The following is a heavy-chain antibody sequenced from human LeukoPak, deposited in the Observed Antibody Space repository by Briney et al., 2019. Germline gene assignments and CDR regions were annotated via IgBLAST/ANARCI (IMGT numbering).Heavy chain of an antibody. D-gene: IGHD3-10*01. V-gene: IGHV1-46*01. CDR3: ARDLFHYYDAFDI. J-gene: IGHJ3*02. CDR1: GYTFPSYF. Sequence: GASVKVSCKASGYTFPSYFMHWVRQAPGQGLEWMGIINPTGGSTTYAQKFQGRVTMTRDTSTSTVYMELSSLRSEDTAVYYCARDLFHYYDAFDIWGQGTMVTVSS. CDR2: INPTGGST.